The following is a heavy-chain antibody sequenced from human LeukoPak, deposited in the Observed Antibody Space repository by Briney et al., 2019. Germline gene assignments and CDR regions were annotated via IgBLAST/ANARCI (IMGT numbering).Heavy chain of an antibody. J-gene: IGHJ4*02. D-gene: IGHD5-18*01. Sequence: GQSLTISFKDSGYSFTSYWIGWVREMPGKGLEWMGIIYPGDSDTRYSPSFQGQVTISADKSINTAYLQWSSLKASDTAIYYCARRGEAMDPFDYWGQGTLVTVSS. V-gene: IGHV5-51*01. CDR1: GYSFTSYW. CDR2: IYPGDSDT. CDR3: ARRGEAMDPFDY.